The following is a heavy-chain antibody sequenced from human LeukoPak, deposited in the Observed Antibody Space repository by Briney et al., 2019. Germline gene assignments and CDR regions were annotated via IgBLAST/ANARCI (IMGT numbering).Heavy chain of an antibody. CDR2: VYYSGTT. J-gene: IGHJ6*02. Sequence: SETLSLTCTVSGGSISYYYWSWIRQSQGKGLEWIGYVYYSGTTNYSPSLKSRVTISVDTSKNQFSLQLRSVTAADTAVYYCAREDPQTRVPEGMDVWGQGTTVTVSS. CDR3: AREDPQTRVPEGMDV. V-gene: IGHV4-59*01. D-gene: IGHD4/OR15-4a*01. CDR1: GGSISYYY.